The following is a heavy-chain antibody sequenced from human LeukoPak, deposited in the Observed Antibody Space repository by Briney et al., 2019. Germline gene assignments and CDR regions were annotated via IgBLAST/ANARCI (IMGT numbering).Heavy chain of an antibody. CDR3: AKGVDYGDPEGMDV. J-gene: IGHJ6*02. CDR2: ISGSGGST. CDR1: GFTFSSYA. V-gene: IGHV3-23*01. Sequence: GGSLRLSCAASGFTFSSYAMSWVRQAPGKGLEWVSAISGSGGSTYYADSVKGRFTISRDNSKNALYLQMNSLRAEDTAVYYCAKGVDYGDPEGMDVWGQGTTVTVSS. D-gene: IGHD4-17*01.